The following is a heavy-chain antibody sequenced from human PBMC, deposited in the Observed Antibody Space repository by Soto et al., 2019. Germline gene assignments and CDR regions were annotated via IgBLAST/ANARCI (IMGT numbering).Heavy chain of an antibody. Sequence: SETLSLTCSVSGGSVNSRNFHWSWIRQPPGGGLERIGQVQSGGTSNYKSSLKSRVIISLDTSNNHFSLKLQSVTTADTAIYYCAVYKAGIGGDGDWGQGILVTVSS. V-gene: IGHV4-61*03. CDR2: VQSGGTS. CDR3: AVYKAGIGGDGD. J-gene: IGHJ4*02. CDR1: GGSVNSRNFH. D-gene: IGHD2-21*02.